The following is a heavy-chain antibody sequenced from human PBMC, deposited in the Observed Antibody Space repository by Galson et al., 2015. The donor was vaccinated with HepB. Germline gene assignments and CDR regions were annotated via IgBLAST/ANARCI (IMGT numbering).Heavy chain of an antibody. CDR2: IYYSGST. J-gene: IGHJ3*02. D-gene: IGHD3-22*01. Sequence: ETLSLTCTVSGGSISSSSYYWGWIRQPPGKGLEWIGSIYYSGSTYYNPSLKSRVTISVDTSKNQFSLKLSSVTAADTAVYYCARFRGYYRRHDAFDIWGQGTMVTVSS. CDR3: ARFRGYYRRHDAFDI. V-gene: IGHV4-39*07. CDR1: GGSISSSSYY.